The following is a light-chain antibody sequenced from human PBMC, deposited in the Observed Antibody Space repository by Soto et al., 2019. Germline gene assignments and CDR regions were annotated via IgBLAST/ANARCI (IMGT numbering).Light chain of an antibody. J-gene: IGLJ2*01. V-gene: IGLV1-40*01. CDR3: QSYDSSVSGPL. Sequence: QSVLTQPPSVSGAPGQGVTISCTGSSSNIGAGSDVHWYQQVPGRAPKLLIFAHSSRPSGVPDRFSGSTSGTSASLAITGLQADDEADYYCQSYDSSVSGPLFGGGTKLTVL. CDR1: SSNIGAGSD. CDR2: AHS.